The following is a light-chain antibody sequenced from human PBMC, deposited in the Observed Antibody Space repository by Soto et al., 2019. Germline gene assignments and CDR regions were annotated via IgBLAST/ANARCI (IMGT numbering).Light chain of an antibody. Sequence: GDRVTITCRASQSISTWLAWYQQKPGKAPNLLIYDASTLESGVPSRFSGSGSGTEFTLTISNLQPDDSATYFCQQYNTYSGTFGQGTKVDIK. CDR1: QSISTW. CDR3: QQYNTYSGT. CDR2: DAS. V-gene: IGKV1-5*01. J-gene: IGKJ1*01.